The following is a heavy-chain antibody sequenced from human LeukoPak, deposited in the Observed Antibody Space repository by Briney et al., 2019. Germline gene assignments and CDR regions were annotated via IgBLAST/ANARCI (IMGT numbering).Heavy chain of an antibody. Sequence: GESLKISCKGSGYRFTTYWIGWVRQMPGKGLEWMGIIYPDDSDTRYSPSFQGQVTISADKSINTAYLQWNSLKASDTAMYYCARRGFYGSNLYYAMDVWGKGTTVTVSS. J-gene: IGHJ6*04. CDR2: IYPDDSDT. CDR3: ARRGFYGSNLYYAMDV. D-gene: IGHD4-23*01. V-gene: IGHV5-51*01. CDR1: GYRFTTYW.